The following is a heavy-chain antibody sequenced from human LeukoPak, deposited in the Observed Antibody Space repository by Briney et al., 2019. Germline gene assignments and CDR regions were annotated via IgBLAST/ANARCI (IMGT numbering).Heavy chain of an antibody. Sequence: ASVKVSCKASGYTFTGYYMHWVRQAPGQGLEWMGWISPYNFNTNYAQKLQGRVTMTTDTSTTTAYMELRSLRADDTAVYYCARDGGFGDYLIIWGQGTMVTVSS. CDR2: ISPYNFNT. CDR3: ARDGGFGDYLII. V-gene: IGHV1-18*04. D-gene: IGHD4-17*01. CDR1: GYTFTGYY. J-gene: IGHJ3*02.